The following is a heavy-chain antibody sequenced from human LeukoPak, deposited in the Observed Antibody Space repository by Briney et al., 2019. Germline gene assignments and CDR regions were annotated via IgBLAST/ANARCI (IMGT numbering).Heavy chain of an antibody. V-gene: IGHV3-7*01. CDR3: ARDRTSYGDSDRDY. Sequence: GGSLRLSCAASGFTFSSYWMSWVRQAPRKGLEWVANIKQDGSEKYYVDSVKGRFAISRDNAKNSLYLQMNSLRAEDTAVYYCARDRTSYGDSDRDYWGQGTLVTVSS. CDR1: GFTFSSYW. D-gene: IGHD4-17*01. CDR2: IKQDGSEK. J-gene: IGHJ4*02.